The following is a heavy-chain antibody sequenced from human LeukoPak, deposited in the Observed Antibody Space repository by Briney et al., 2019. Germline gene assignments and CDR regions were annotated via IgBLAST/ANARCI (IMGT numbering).Heavy chain of an antibody. CDR1: GFTFSDYY. Sequence: GGSLRLSCAASGFTFSDYYMSWIRQAPGKGLEWVSYISGSGRTIYYADSVRGRFTISRDNANNSLFLQMKSLRAEDTAVYYCARVPEKDYYYDYYYIDVWGKESSVTVSS. CDR3: ARVPEKDYYYDYYYIDV. J-gene: IGHJ6*03. CDR2: ISGSGRTI. V-gene: IGHV3-11*01.